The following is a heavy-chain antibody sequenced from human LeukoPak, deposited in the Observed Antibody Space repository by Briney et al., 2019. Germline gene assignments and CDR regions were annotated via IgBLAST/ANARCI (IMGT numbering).Heavy chain of an antibody. CDR1: GGSFSGYY. CDR3: ARFKAYGSSWYYFDY. D-gene: IGHD6-13*01. Sequence: SETLSLTCAVYGGSFSGYYWSWIRQPPGKGLEWIGEINHSGSTNYNPSLKSRVTISVDTSKNQFSLKLSSVTAADTAVYYRARFKAYGSSWYYFDYWGQGTLVTVSS. CDR2: INHSGST. V-gene: IGHV4-34*01. J-gene: IGHJ4*02.